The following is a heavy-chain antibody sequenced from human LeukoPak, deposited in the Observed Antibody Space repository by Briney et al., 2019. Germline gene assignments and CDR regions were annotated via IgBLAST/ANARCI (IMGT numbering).Heavy chain of an antibody. CDR3: AKDVPFGELFGFDP. V-gene: IGHV3-21*01. CDR1: GFTFSSYS. J-gene: IGHJ5*02. CDR2: ISSSSSYI. Sequence: GGSLRLSCAASGFTFSSYSMNWVRQAPGKGLEWVSSISSSSSYIYYADSVKGRFTISRDNAKNSLYLQMNSLRAEDTAVYYCAKDVPFGELFGFDPWGQGTLVTVSS. D-gene: IGHD3-10*01.